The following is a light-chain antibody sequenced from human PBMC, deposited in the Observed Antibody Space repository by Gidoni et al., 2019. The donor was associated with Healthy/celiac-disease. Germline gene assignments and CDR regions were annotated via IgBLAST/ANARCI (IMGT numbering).Light chain of an antibody. CDR2: DAS. Sequence: DIQMTESHSTLSASVGDRVTITCRASQSISSWLAWYLQKPGKAPKLLIYDASSLESGVPSRFSGSGSGTEFTLTISSLQPDDFATYYCQQYNSYPFTFXPXTKVDIK. CDR1: QSISSW. CDR3: QQYNSYPFT. J-gene: IGKJ3*01. V-gene: IGKV1-5*01.